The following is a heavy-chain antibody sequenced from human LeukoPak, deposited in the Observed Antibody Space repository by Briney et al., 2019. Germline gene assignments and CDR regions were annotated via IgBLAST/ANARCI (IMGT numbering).Heavy chain of an antibody. V-gene: IGHV1-8*03. Sequence: ASVKVSCKASGYTFTSYGINWVRQATGQGLEWMGWMNPNSGNTGYAQKFQGRVTITRNTSISTAYTELSSLRSEDTAVYYCARDMTTSDAFDIWGQGTMVTVSS. D-gene: IGHD4-11*01. CDR2: MNPNSGNT. CDR3: ARDMTTSDAFDI. J-gene: IGHJ3*02. CDR1: GYTFTSYG.